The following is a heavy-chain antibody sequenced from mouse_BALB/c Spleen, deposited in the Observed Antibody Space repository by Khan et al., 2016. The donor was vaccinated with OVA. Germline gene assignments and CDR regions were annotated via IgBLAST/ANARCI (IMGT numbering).Heavy chain of an antibody. CDR1: GFSLSRYN. CDR3: ARAYYRYDGYYAMDY. D-gene: IGHD2-14*01. J-gene: IGHJ4*01. V-gene: IGHV2-6-4*01. Sequence: QVQLKESGPGLVAPSQSLSITCTVSGFSLSRYNIHWVRQPPGKGLEWLGMIWGGGGTDYNSNLKSRLSISKDNSKSQVFLKMNSLQTDDTAIYYCARAYYRYDGYYAMDYWGQGTSVTVSS. CDR2: IWGGGGT.